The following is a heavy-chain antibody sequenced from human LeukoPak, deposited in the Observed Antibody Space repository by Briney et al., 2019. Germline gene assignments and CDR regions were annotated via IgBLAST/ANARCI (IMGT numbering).Heavy chain of an antibody. CDR1: GFTFSSYG. CDR2: IWYDGSNK. D-gene: IGHD3-10*01. V-gene: IGHV3-33*01. J-gene: IGHJ4*02. Sequence: GRSLRLSCAASGFTFSSYGMHWVRQAPGKGLEWVAVIWYDGSNKYYADSVKGRFTISRDNSKNTLYLQMDSLRAEDTAVYYCASGPYGSGSYYVYWGQGTLVTVSS. CDR3: ASGPYGSGSYYVY.